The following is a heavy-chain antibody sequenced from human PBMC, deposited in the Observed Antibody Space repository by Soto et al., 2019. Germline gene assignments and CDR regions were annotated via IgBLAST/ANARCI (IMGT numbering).Heavy chain of an antibody. J-gene: IGHJ4*02. Sequence: EVQLVESGGGLVQPGGSLRLSCAASGFTVSSNYMSWVRQAPGKGLEWVSVIYSGGSTYYADSVKGRFTISRHNSKNTLYLQMNSPRAEDTAVYYWARVAYDPPFDYWGQGTLVTVSS. CDR1: GFTVSSNY. CDR3: ARVAYDPPFDY. D-gene: IGHD3-22*01. CDR2: IYSGGST. V-gene: IGHV3-53*04.